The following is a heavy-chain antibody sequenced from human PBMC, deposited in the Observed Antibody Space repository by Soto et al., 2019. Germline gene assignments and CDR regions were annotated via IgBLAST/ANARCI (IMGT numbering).Heavy chain of an antibody. J-gene: IGHJ6*02. CDR2: MNPYSGNT. V-gene: IGHV1-8*01. CDR3: ARAALICSGGSCYYGRDV. CDR1: GYTFTSYD. Sequence: GASVKVSCKASGYTFTSYDINWVRQATGQGLEWMGWMNPYSGNTGYAQKFQGRVTMTRNTSISTAYMELSSLRSEDTAVYYCARAALICSGGSCYYGRDVWGQGTTVTVSS. D-gene: IGHD2-15*01.